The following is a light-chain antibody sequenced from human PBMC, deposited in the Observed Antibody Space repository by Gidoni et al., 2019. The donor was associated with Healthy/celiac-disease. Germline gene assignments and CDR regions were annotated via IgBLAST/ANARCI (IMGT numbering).Light chain of an antibody. Sequence: ELVLPQSPATLSLSPGARATLSCRASQSVSSSLAWYQQKPGQAPRLLIYDASNRATGIPARYSGSGSERDFILTNISLEPEDFAVYLCQQRSNGPRTFGQGTKLEIK. CDR1: QSVSSS. J-gene: IGKJ2*01. V-gene: IGKV3-11*02. CDR3: QQRSNGPRT. CDR2: DAS.